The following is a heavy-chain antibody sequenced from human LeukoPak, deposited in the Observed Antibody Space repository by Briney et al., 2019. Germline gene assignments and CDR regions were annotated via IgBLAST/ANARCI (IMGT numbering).Heavy chain of an antibody. D-gene: IGHD2-15*01. V-gene: IGHV3-53*01. CDR1: GFTFSSYA. Sequence: GGSLRLSCAASGFTFSSYAMSWVRQAPGKGLEWVSVIYSGGSTYYADSVKGRFTISRDNSKNTLYLQMNSLRAEDTAVYYCARDIKKSGGSCYLSWFDPWGQGTLVTVSS. J-gene: IGHJ5*02. CDR2: IYSGGST. CDR3: ARDIKKSGGSCYLSWFDP.